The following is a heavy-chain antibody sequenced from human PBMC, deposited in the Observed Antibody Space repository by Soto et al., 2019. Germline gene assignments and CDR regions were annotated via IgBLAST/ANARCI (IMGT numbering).Heavy chain of an antibody. Sequence: QVHLVQSGVEVKTPGASVKVSCQASGYTFITYDISWVRQAPGQGLEWMGWISTYSGDTKYAQKFQGRVTMSTDTSTTTAYLELRSLKSVDTAVYYCARHHGPSTSENWFDPWGQGTLVTVSS. CDR1: GYTFITYD. D-gene: IGHD4-17*01. CDR3: ARHHGPSTSENWFDP. J-gene: IGHJ5*02. CDR2: ISTYSGDT. V-gene: IGHV1-18*01.